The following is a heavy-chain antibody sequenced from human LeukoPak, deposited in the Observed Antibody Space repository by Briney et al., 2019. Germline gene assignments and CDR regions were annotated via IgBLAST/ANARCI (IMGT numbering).Heavy chain of an antibody. CDR2: IVVGSGNT. Sequence: SVKVSCKASGFTFTSSAVQWVRQARGQRLEWIGWIVVGSGNTNYAQKFQERVTITRDMSTSTAYMELSSLGSEDTAVYYCAAVNPGIAVADAGVAFDIWGQGTMVTVSS. CDR1: GFTFTSSA. J-gene: IGHJ3*02. D-gene: IGHD6-19*01. V-gene: IGHV1-58*01. CDR3: AAVNPGIAVADAGVAFDI.